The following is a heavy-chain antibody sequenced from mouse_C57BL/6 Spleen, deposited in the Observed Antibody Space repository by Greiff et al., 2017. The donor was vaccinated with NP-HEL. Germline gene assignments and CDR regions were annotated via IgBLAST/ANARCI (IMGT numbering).Heavy chain of an antibody. Sequence: EVMLVESGGGLVQPGGSMKLSCAASGFTFSDAWMDWVRQSPEKGLEWVAEIRNKANNHATYYAESVKGRFTISRDDSKSSVYLQMNSLRAEDTGIYYCTRRQLRLGAMDYWGQGTSVTVSS. CDR1: GFTFSDAW. CDR3: TRRQLRLGAMDY. CDR2: IRNKANNHAT. V-gene: IGHV6-6*01. D-gene: IGHD3-2*02. J-gene: IGHJ4*01.